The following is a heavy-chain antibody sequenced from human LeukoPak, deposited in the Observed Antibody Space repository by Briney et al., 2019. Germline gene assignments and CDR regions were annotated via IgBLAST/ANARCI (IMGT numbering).Heavy chain of an antibody. J-gene: IGHJ4*02. CDR1: GFTVSSNY. V-gene: IGHV3-66*01. CDR2: IYSGGST. D-gene: IGHD6-13*01. Sequence: GGSLRLSCAASGFTVSSNYMSWVRQAPGKGLEWVSVIYSGGSTYYADSVKGRFTISRDNSKITLYLQMNSLRAEDTAVYYCARDLAAAGLDYWGQGTLVTVSS. CDR3: ARDLAAAGLDY.